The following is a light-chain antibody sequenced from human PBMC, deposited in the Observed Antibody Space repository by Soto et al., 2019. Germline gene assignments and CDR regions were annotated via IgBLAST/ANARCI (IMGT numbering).Light chain of an antibody. CDR3: QQYGSSPPFT. CDR1: QGIGDT. V-gene: IGKV3-20*01. Sequence: EVVMRQSPATLSVSPGEGATLSCRASQGIGDTLAWYQHKPGQTPRLLIYDASSRATGIPDRFSGSGSGTDFTLTISRLEPEDFAVYYCQQYGSSPPFTFGPATKVDIK. CDR2: DAS. J-gene: IGKJ3*01.